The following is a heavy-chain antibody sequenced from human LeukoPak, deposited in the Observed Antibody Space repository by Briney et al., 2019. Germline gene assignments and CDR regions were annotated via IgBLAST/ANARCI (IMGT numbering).Heavy chain of an antibody. V-gene: IGHV4-39*01. CDR1: GDSLTSSSHY. D-gene: IGHD2-21*02. Sequence: SSETLSLTCTVSGDSLTSSSHYWGWIRQPPGKRLQWVASLHHTGRNYSNAALKSRVSISMDTAKSQFSLKVNSVTAADSGVYYCVAEMTASAAFDTWGQGTMVAVSS. CDR2: LHHTGRN. CDR3: VAEMTASAAFDT. J-gene: IGHJ3*02.